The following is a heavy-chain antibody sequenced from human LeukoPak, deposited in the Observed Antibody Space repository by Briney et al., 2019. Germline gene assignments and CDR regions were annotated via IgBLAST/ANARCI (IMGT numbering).Heavy chain of an antibody. CDR1: GFTFSSYG. D-gene: IGHD2-15*01. Sequence: GGTLRLSCAVSGFTFSSYGMSWVRQAPGKGLEWVSSISGSGGTTYYADSVKGRFTISRDNSKNTLYLQMNSLRAEDTAVYYCARDMVAATYFDYWGQGTLVTVSS. CDR3: ARDMVAATYFDY. J-gene: IGHJ4*02. V-gene: IGHV3-23*01. CDR2: ISGSGGTT.